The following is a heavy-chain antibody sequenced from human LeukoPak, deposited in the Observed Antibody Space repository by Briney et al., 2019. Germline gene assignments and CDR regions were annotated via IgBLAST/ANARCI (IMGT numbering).Heavy chain of an antibody. CDR2: IYYSGST. V-gene: IGHV4-39*01. CDR3: ARRQHSSSPGNDY. Sequence: PSETLSLTCTVSGGSISSSSYYWGWIRQPPGKGLEWIGSIYYSGSTYYNPSLKSRVTISVDTSKNQFSLKLSSVTAADTAVYYCARRQHSSSPGNDYWGQGTLVTVSS. J-gene: IGHJ4*02. CDR1: GGSISSSSYY. D-gene: IGHD6-13*01.